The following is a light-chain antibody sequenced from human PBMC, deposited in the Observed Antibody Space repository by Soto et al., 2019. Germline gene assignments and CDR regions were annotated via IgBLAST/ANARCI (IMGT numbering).Light chain of an antibody. CDR1: QSVDTTF. CDR3: QQYMSSVT. V-gene: IGKV3-20*01. J-gene: IGKJ1*01. CDR2: GAS. Sequence: EIVLTQSPGSLSLSPGQRATLSCRASQSVDTTFFAWYQKKPGQAPRLLIYGASKRATGIPYRFSGSGSGTDFTLIISRLEPEDFALYYCQQYMSSVTFGQGTKVEIK.